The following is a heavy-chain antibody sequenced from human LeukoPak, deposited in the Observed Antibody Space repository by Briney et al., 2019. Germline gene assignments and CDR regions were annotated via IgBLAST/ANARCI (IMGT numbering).Heavy chain of an antibody. Sequence: ASVKVSCKASGYTFTSYDINWVRQAPGQGLEWMGWINPNSGGTNYAQKFQGRVTMTRDTSISTAYMELSRLRSDDTAVYYCASIYYYDSSGYYPHDAFDIWGQGTMVTVSS. CDR3: ASIYYYDSSGYYPHDAFDI. CDR1: GYTFTSYD. D-gene: IGHD3-22*01. J-gene: IGHJ3*02. V-gene: IGHV1-2*02. CDR2: INPNSGGT.